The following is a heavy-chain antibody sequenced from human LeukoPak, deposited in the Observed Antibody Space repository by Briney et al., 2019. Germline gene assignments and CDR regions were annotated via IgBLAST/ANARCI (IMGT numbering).Heavy chain of an antibody. Sequence: SETLSLTCTVSGGSISSYYWSWIRQPPGKGLEWVGYIYYSGSTNYNPSLKSRVTISVDTSKNQFSLKLSSVTAADTAVYYCAKLPDVCGGDCYSGSVRDYWGQGTLVTVPS. CDR3: AKLPDVCGGDCYSGSVRDY. J-gene: IGHJ4*02. V-gene: IGHV4-59*01. CDR1: GGSISSYY. CDR2: IYYSGST. D-gene: IGHD2-21*02.